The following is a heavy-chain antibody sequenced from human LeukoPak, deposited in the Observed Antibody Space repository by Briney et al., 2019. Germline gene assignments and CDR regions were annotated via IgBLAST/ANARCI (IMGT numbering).Heavy chain of an antibody. V-gene: IGHV1-69*04. J-gene: IGHJ4*02. Sequence: ASVTVSFKASGGTFSSYAISWVRQAPGQGLEWMGRIIPILGIANYAQKFQGRVTITADKSTSTAYMELSSLRSEDTAVYYCARERYYDSSGYFFDYWGQGTLVTVSS. CDR1: GGTFSSYA. D-gene: IGHD3-22*01. CDR2: IIPILGIA. CDR3: ARERYYDSSGYFFDY.